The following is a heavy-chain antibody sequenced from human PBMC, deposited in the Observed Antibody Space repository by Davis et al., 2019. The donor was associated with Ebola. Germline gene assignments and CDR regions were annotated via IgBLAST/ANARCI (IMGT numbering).Heavy chain of an antibody. CDR2: ISGSGTST. Sequence: GESLKISCTASGFIFGEFAMSWIRQTPGKGLEWISSISGSGTSTYYADSVKGRFTISRDNVQKSLFLQMNSLRVEDTAVYFCTWRGDSREFDYWGQGTVVTVSS. J-gene: IGHJ4*02. CDR3: TWRGDSREFDY. CDR1: GFIFGEFA. D-gene: IGHD3-22*01. V-gene: IGHV3-11*01.